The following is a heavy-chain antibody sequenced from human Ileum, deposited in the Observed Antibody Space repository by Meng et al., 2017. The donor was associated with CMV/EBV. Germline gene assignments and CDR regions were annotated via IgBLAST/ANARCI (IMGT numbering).Heavy chain of an antibody. V-gene: IGHV3-49*04. Sequence: GGSLRLSCSTSGFTFSDYSIAWVRQAPGKGLEWLGFIRNRVHGGTPAYAASVKGRFTISRDDSRNIAFLQINSLKTEDTAVYYCTRTWGSEFLEWLESGYWGQGTLVTVSS. CDR1: GFTFSDYS. J-gene: IGHJ4*02. CDR3: TRTWGSEFLEWLESGY. D-gene: IGHD3-3*01. CDR2: IRNRVHGGTP.